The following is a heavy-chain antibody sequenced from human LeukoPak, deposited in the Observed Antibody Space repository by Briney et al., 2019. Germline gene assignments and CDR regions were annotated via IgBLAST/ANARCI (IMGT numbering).Heavy chain of an antibody. CDR3: AGGQGYLIEL. J-gene: IGHJ4*02. Sequence: PGGSLRLSCAASGFTFSLYWMNWVRRAPGKGLEWVANIKQDGSEKNYVDSVKGRLTISRDNAKNSLYLQINNLRAEDTAVYYCAGGQGYLIELWGQGTLVTVSS. CDR2: IKQDGSEK. CDR1: GFTFSLYW. V-gene: IGHV3-7*01. D-gene: IGHD2-15*01.